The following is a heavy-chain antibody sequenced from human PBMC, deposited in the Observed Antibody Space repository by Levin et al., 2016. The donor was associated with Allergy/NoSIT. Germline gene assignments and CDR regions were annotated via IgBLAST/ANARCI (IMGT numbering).Heavy chain of an antibody. CDR2: ISGGSTYT. D-gene: IGHD2-15*01. CDR1: GFSFSSYA. CDR3: ARGGSSRFQH. V-gene: IGHV3-21*04. J-gene: IGHJ1*01. Sequence: GGSLRLSCAASGFSFSSYAMSWVRQAPGKGLEWVSSISGGSTYTNYAESVKGRFTISRDSAKNSLFLQMNSLRAEDTAVYYCARGGSSRFQHWGQGTLATVSS.